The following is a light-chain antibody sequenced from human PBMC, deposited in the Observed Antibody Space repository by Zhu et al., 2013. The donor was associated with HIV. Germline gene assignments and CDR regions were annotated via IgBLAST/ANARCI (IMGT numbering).Light chain of an antibody. CDR3: QRSQGP. CDR1: RDLKTN. CDR2: DAS. J-gene: IGKJ1*01. V-gene: IGKV3-15*01. Sequence: TQSPATLSVSPGDRVTLSCRAGRDLKTNVAWYQQTPGRAPRLLVHDASMRATDVPARFIGSGSGTQFTLTISSLQSEDVAVYYCQRSQGPFGQGTKVEIK.